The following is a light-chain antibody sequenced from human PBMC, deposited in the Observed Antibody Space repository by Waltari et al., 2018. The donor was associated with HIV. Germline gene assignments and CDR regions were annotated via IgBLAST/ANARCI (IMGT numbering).Light chain of an antibody. J-gene: IGKJ4*01. CDR1: QSISSY. V-gene: IGKV1-39*01. Sequence: DIQMTQSPSSLSASVGDRVTITCRASQSISSYLNWYQQKPGKAPKLLIYAASSLQSGVPSRFSGSGSGTDFTLTISSLQPEDFATYYCQQSYSTLATFGGVTKVEIK. CDR3: QQSYSTLAT. CDR2: AAS.